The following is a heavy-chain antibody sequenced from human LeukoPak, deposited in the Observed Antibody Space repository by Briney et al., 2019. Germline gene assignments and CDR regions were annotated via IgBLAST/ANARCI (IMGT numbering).Heavy chain of an antibody. Sequence: PGGSLSLSCAAPGFPVSGNYMSWVRQAPGKGLEWVSVIYSGGSTYYADSVKGRFTISRDNSKNTLYLQMNSLRAEDTAVYYCARYSAMDPGAFDIWGQGTMVTVSS. CDR2: IYSGGST. CDR1: GFPVSGNY. V-gene: IGHV3-53*01. J-gene: IGHJ3*02. CDR3: ARYSAMDPGAFDI. D-gene: IGHD5-18*01.